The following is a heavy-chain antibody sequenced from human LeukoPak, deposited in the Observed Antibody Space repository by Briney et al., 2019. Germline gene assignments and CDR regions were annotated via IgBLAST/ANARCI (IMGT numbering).Heavy chain of an antibody. Sequence: GGSLRLSCAASGFTVSSNYINWVRQAPGKGREWVAVMHSGGSTYYADSVKGRFTISRDNSNNTLYLQMNSLRADDTAVYYCARVVGALGGYSMDVWGQGTTVTVSS. CDR3: ARVVGALGGYSMDV. J-gene: IGHJ6*02. D-gene: IGHD1-26*01. CDR2: MHSGGST. V-gene: IGHV3-53*01. CDR1: GFTVSSNY.